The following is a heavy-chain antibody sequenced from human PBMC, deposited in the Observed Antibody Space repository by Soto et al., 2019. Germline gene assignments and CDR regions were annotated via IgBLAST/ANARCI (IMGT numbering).Heavy chain of an antibody. D-gene: IGHD3-3*01. CDR3: ARTGLRFLEWLPKWFDP. J-gene: IGHJ5*02. CDR1: GYTSTSYG. Sequence: GASVKVSCKASGYTSTSYGISWVRQAPGQGLEWMGWISAYNGNTNYAQKLQGRVTMTTDTSTSTAYMELRSLRSDDTAVYYCARTGLRFLEWLPKWFDPWGQGTLVTVSS. CDR2: ISAYNGNT. V-gene: IGHV1-18*01.